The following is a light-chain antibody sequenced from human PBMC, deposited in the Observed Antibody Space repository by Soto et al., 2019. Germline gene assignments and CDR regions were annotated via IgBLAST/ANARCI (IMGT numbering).Light chain of an antibody. J-gene: IGKJ1*01. CDR2: GAS. CDR3: QQYGSSLWT. V-gene: IGKV3-20*01. Sequence: IAITQSPATLSVSPGERATLSCRASQPIRNNLAWFQLRPGQAPRLPIYGASSRATGIPDRFSGSGSGTDFTLTISRLEPEDFAVYYCQQYGSSLWTFGQGTKVDI. CDR1: QPIRNN.